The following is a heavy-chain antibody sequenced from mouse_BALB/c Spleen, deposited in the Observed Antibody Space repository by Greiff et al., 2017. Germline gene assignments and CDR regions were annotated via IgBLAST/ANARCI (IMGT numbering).Heavy chain of an antibody. J-gene: IGHJ2*01. CDR1: GFNIKDTY. CDR3: ASDYASDY. V-gene: IGHV14-3*02. Sequence: DVKLVESGAELVKPGASVKLSCTASGFNIKDTYMHWVKQRPEQGLEWIGRIDPANGNTKYDPKFQGKATITADTSSNTAYLQLSSLTSEDTAVYYCASDYASDYWGQGTTLTVSS. D-gene: IGHD2-4*01. CDR2: IDPANGNT.